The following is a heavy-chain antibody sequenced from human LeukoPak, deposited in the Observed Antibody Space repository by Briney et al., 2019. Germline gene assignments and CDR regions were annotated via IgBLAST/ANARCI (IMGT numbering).Heavy chain of an antibody. CDR3: ASPVPSYDILTGPLDY. D-gene: IGHD3-9*01. V-gene: IGHV1-69*01. Sequence: SVRVSCKASGGTFSSYAISWVRQAPGQGLEWMGGIISIFGTANYAQKFQGRVTITADESTSTAYMELSSLRSEDTAVYYCASPVPSYDILTGPLDYWGQGTLVTVSS. CDR2: IISIFGTA. J-gene: IGHJ4*02. CDR1: GGTFSSYA.